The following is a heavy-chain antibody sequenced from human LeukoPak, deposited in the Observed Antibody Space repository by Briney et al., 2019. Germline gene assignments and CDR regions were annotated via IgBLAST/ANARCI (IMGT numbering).Heavy chain of an antibody. D-gene: IGHD3-22*01. V-gene: IGHV1-24*01. J-gene: IGHJ4*02. CDR1: GYTLTELS. Sequence: ASVKVSCKVSGYTLTELSMHWVRQAPGKGLEWMGGFDPEDGETIYAQKFQGGVTMTEDTSTDTAFMELSSLRSEDTAVYYCATWQSVYYYDSSGYLFDYWGQGTLVTVSS. CDR3: ATWQSVYYYDSSGYLFDY. CDR2: FDPEDGET.